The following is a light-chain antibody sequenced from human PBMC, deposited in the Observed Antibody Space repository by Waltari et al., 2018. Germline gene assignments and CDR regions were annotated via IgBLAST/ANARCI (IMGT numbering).Light chain of an antibody. J-gene: IGKJ1*01. V-gene: IGKV3-20*01. CDR1: QSVSSNY. Sequence: EIVLPQSPGTLSLSPGESTTLSCRASQSVSSNYLAWYQQKPGQSLRLLISRASSRAAGIPDRFSGSGSGTDFTLTISGLEPEDFAVYYCQQYGSSPSTFGQGTKVEIK. CDR2: RAS. CDR3: QQYGSSPST.